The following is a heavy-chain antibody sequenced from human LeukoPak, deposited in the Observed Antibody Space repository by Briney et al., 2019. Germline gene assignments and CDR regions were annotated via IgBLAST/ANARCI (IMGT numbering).Heavy chain of an antibody. CDR1: GVTLSNYA. D-gene: IGHD4-17*01. CDR2: ISLDGTNK. Sequence: GGSLRLSCTASGVTLSNYAMHWVRRPPGRGLGWVAVISLDGTNKYYGDSVEGRFSVSRDNSKNTLYLQMNSLRPDDKDMYYCATDYGDYEPIDYWGQGTLVTVSS. V-gene: IGHV3-30*04. CDR3: ATDYGDYEPIDY. J-gene: IGHJ4*02.